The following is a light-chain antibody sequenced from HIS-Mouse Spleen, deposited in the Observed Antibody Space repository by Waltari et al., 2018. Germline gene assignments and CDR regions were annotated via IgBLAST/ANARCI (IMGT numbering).Light chain of an antibody. CDR2: DVS. CDR3: SSYTSSSFNVV. Sequence: QSALTQPASVSGSPGQSITISCTGTSSDVGGYNYVSWYQQHPGKAPKLMIDDVSNRPPEVSNRSSGAKSGNTASLTISGLQAEDEADYYCSSYTSSSFNVVFGGGTKLTVL. V-gene: IGLV2-14*03. J-gene: IGLJ2*01. CDR1: SSDVGGYNY.